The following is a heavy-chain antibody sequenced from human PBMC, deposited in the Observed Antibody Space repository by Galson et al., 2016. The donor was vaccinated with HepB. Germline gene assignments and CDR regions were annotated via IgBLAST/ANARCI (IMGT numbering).Heavy chain of an antibody. V-gene: IGHV3-23*01. J-gene: IGHJ4*02. D-gene: IGHD1-1*01. CDR3: AKERLVRRIFDH. CDR2: ISTRRTT. CDR1: GFSHSTYW. Sequence: SLRLSCAASGFSHSTYWMHWVRQAPGKGLEWVASISTRRTTYYSDSVQGRFTTSRDNSNNTLYLQMNGLRAEDTAVYYCAKERLVRRIFDHWGQGTLLTVSS.